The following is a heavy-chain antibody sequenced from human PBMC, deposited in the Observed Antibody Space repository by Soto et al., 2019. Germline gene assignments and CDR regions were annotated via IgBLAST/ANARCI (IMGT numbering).Heavy chain of an antibody. CDR1: GFTFSSYA. V-gene: IGHV3-23*01. D-gene: IGHD6-13*01. J-gene: IGHJ3*02. CDR2: ISGSGGST. Sequence: PGESLKISCAASGFTFSSYAMSWVRQAPGKGLEWVSAISGSGGSTYYADTVKGRFTISRDNSKNTLYLQMNSLRAEDTAVYYCAKGVRGSSWYWYAFDIWGQGTMVTVSS. CDR3: AKGVRGSSWYWYAFDI.